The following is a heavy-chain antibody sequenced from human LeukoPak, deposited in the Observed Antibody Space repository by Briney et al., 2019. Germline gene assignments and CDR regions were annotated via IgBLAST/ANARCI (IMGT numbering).Heavy chain of an antibody. CDR3: AKDVPDTVVVVAATSLGAFDI. V-gene: IGHV3-23*01. CDR1: GFTFSSYA. CDR2: ISGSGGST. D-gene: IGHD2-15*01. Sequence: GGSLRLSCAASGFTFSSYAMSWVRQAPGKGLEWVSAISGSGGSTYYADSVKGRFTISRDNSKNTLYLQMNNLRAEDTAVYYCAKDVPDTVVVVAATSLGAFDIWGQGTMVTVSS. J-gene: IGHJ3*02.